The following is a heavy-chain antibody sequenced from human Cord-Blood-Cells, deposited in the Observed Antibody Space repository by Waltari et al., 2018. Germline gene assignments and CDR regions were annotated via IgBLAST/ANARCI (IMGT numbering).Heavy chain of an antibody. CDR2: IYHSGST. CDR3: ANQYCSGGSCYWFDP. Sequence: QVQLQESGPGLVKPSETLSLTCAVPGYSISSGYYWGWIRQPPGKGLEWIGCIYHSGSTYYNPSLKSRVTISVDTSKNQFSLKLSSVTAADTAVYYCANQYCSGGSCYWFDPWGQGTLVTVSS. J-gene: IGHJ5*02. D-gene: IGHD2-15*01. V-gene: IGHV4-38-2*01. CDR1: GYSISSGYY.